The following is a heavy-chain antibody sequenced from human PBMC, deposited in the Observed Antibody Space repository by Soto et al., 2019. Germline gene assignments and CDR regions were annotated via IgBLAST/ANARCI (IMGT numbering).Heavy chain of an antibody. CDR3: ARIYFELSDGMDV. V-gene: IGHV5-51*01. Sequence: GAAPKISCKGSGYSFTSYWIGWGRQMPGKGLEWMGIIYPGDADTRYSPSFQGQVTISGDKSISTAYLQWSSLKASDTAMYYCARIYFELSDGMDVWGQGTTVTVSS. D-gene: IGHD1-7*01. CDR2: IYPGDADT. CDR1: GYSFTSYW. J-gene: IGHJ6*02.